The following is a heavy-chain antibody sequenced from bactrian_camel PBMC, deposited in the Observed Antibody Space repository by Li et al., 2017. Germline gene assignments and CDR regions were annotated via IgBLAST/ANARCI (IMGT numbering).Heavy chain of an antibody. CDR1: GHTYCSYD. CDR2: FHHDGPP. J-gene: IGHJ6*01. Sequence: HVQLVESGGDSVQAGGSLRLSCSPSGHTYCSYDMSWYRQAPGKESGFVAGFHHDGPPTYAESVKGRFIISRDDANNTPYLQIHSLEIEDTAMYYCAKDRWLRSPVVVPSDFNYWAQGAQVTVS. CDR3: AKDRWLRSPVVVPSDFNY. D-gene: IGHD2*01. V-gene: IGHV3S55*01.